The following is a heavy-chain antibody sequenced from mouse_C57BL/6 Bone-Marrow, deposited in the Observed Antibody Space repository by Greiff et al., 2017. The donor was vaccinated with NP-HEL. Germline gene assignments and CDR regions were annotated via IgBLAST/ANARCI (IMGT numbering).Heavy chain of an antibody. CDR3: ARYYYGSRGWYFDV. Sequence: QVQLQQPGADLVKPGASVKLSCKASGYTFTSYWMHWVQQRPGRGLEWIGRIDPNSGGTKFNEKFKTKSTLTVDKPSSTAYMQLSSLTSEDSAGYYCARYYYGSRGWYFDVWGTGTTVTVSS. V-gene: IGHV1-72*01. CDR1: GYTFTSYW. J-gene: IGHJ1*03. D-gene: IGHD1-1*01. CDR2: IDPNSGGT.